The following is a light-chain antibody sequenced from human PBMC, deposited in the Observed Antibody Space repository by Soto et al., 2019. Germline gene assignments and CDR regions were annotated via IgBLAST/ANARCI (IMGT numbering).Light chain of an antibody. CDR3: QQYGSSPRA. CDR1: QSVRSNY. CDR2: GAS. J-gene: IGKJ4*01. V-gene: IGKV3-20*01. Sequence: EIVLTQSPGTLSLSPGERATLSCRASQSVRSNYLAWYQQKPGRAPRLLIYGASSRATGIPDRFSGSGSGTDFTLTISRLEPEDFAVYYCQQYGSSPRAFGRGTKVEI.